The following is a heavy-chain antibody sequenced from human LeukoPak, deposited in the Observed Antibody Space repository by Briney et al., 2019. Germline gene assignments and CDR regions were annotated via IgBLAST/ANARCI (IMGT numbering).Heavy chain of an antibody. Sequence: ASVKVSCKASGGTFSSYAISWVRQAPGQGLEWMGGIIPIFGTANYAQKFQGRDTITADESTSTAYMELSSLRSEDTAVYYCARDRGGQFDYWGQGTLVTVSS. CDR3: ARDRGGQFDY. V-gene: IGHV1-69*13. CDR2: IIPIFGTA. CDR1: GGTFSSYA. J-gene: IGHJ4*02. D-gene: IGHD3-16*01.